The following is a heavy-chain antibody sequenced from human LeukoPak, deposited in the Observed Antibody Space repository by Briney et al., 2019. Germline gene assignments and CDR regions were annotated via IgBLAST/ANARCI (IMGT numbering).Heavy chain of an antibody. Sequence: PSETLSLTCTVSGGSISSNSYYWGWIGQPPGKGLEWIGSIYYSGSTYYNPSLKSRVTISVDTSKNQFSLKLSSVTAADTAVYYCARLTLGRGNYFDYWGQGTLVTVSS. CDR3: ARLTLGRGNYFDY. D-gene: IGHD3-10*01. CDR2: IYYSGST. V-gene: IGHV4-39*01. J-gene: IGHJ4*02. CDR1: GGSISSNSYY.